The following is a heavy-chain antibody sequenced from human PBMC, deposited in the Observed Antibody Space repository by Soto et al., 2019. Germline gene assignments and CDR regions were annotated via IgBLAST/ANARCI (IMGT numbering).Heavy chain of an antibody. CDR2: ISAYNGNT. Sequence: ASVKVSCKASGYTFTSYGISWVRQAPGQGLEWMGWISAYNGNTNYAQKLQGRVTMTTDTSTSTAYMELRSLRSDDTAVYYCARDQNDIYPSYCSGGSCSNDHFDYWGQGTLVTV. CDR3: ARDQNDIYPSYCSGGSCSNDHFDY. D-gene: IGHD2-15*01. V-gene: IGHV1-18*01. J-gene: IGHJ4*02. CDR1: GYTFTSYG.